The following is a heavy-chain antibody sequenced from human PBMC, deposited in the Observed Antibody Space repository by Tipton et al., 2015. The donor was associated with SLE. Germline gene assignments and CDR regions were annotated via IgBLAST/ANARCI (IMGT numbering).Heavy chain of an antibody. CDR2: IYHSGST. Sequence: TLSLTCAVSGASITSGGYSWSWIRRPPGKGLEWIGYIYHSGSTFYNPSLESRVTISLDKSKNQFSPQLSSVTAADTAVYYCAREAGDGMTTVDFDYWGQGTLVTVSS. J-gene: IGHJ4*02. CDR3: AREAGDGMTTVDFDY. CDR1: GASITSGGYS. V-gene: IGHV4-30-2*01. D-gene: IGHD4-11*01.